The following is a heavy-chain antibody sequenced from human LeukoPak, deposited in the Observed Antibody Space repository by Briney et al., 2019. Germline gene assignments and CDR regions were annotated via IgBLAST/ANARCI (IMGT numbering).Heavy chain of an antibody. Sequence: GESLRISCKGSGYSFTSYWIYWVRQMSGKGLEWMGTIDPSVSYTKNSPSFQGHVTISADKSISTAYLQWSSLKASDTAMYYCARGIGSDSFDIWGHGTMVTVSS. V-gene: IGHV5-10-1*01. D-gene: IGHD1-26*01. CDR1: GYSFTSYW. J-gene: IGHJ3*02. CDR3: ARGIGSDSFDI. CDR2: IDPSVSYT.